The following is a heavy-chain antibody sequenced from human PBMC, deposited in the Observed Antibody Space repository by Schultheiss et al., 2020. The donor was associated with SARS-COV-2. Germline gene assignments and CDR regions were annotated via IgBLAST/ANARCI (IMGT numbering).Heavy chain of an antibody. J-gene: IGHJ6*02. Sequence: ASVKVSCKASGGTFSSYAISWVRQAPGQGLEWMGRINPNSGGTNYAQKFQGRVTMTRDTSISTAYMELRSLRSDDTAVYYCARDGSGSYYRFWDYYYGMDVWGQGTTVTVSS. V-gene: IGHV1-2*06. CDR3: ARDGSGSYYRFWDYYYGMDV. D-gene: IGHD3-10*01. CDR1: GGTFSSYA. CDR2: INPNSGGT.